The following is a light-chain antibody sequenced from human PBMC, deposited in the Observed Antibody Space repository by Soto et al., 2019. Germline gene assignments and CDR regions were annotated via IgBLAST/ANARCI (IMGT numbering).Light chain of an antibody. CDR3: QQYGSLSWT. CDR2: AAS. CDR1: QSVSSN. V-gene: IGKV3-20*01. Sequence: EIVMTQAPATPSGSPGERATPSCRASQSVSSNLAWYQQKPGQGPRLLIFAASGRATGIPDRFSGSGSGTDFTLTISRLEPEDFAVYYCQQYGSLSWTFGQGTKVDIK. J-gene: IGKJ1*01.